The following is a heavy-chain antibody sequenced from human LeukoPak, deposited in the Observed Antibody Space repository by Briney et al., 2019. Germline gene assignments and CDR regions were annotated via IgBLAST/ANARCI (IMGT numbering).Heavy chain of an antibody. Sequence: GGSLRLSCAASGFTFSSYGMHWVRQAPGKGLEGVAVIWYDGSNKYYADSVKGRFTISRDNSKNTLYLQMNSLRAEDTAVYYCARDEGGWYPLYYFDYWGQGTLVTVSS. J-gene: IGHJ4*02. D-gene: IGHD6-19*01. V-gene: IGHV3-33*01. CDR3: ARDEGGWYPLYYFDY. CDR2: IWYDGSNK. CDR1: GFTFSSYG.